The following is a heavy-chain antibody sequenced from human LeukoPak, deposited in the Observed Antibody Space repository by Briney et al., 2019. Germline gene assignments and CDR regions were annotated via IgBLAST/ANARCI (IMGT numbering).Heavy chain of an antibody. Sequence: SVKVSCKASGYTFTSYGISWVRQAPGQGLEWMGWISAYNGNTNYAQKLQGRVTMTTDTSTSTAYMELRSLRSDDTAVYYCARNSNLSNYYYYYMDVWGKGTTVTVSS. J-gene: IGHJ6*03. CDR3: ARNSNLSNYYYYYMDV. D-gene: IGHD2/OR15-2a*01. CDR2: ISAYNGNT. CDR1: GYTFTSYG. V-gene: IGHV1-18*01.